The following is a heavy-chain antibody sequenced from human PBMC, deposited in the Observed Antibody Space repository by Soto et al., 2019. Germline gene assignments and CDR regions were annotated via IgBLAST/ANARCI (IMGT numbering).Heavy chain of an antibody. CDR3: ARTQRFYFETSGLRDR. D-gene: IGHD3-22*01. J-gene: IGHJ5*02. CDR1: GYTFTNHA. Sequence: VKVSCKASGYTFTNHAITWVRQAPGQGLEWMGWITVYNGKTHYAQKFQGRLTLTTDTSTSTAYMELRSLRSDDTAFYYCARTQRFYFETSGLRDRWGQRALVTVSS. V-gene: IGHV1-18*04. CDR2: ITVYNGKT.